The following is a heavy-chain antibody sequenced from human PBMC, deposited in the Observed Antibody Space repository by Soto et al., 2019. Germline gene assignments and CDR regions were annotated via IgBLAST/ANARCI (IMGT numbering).Heavy chain of an antibody. J-gene: IGHJ4*02. V-gene: IGHV1-69*06. Sequence: GASVKVSCKASGGSFSTYAINWLRQAPGQGLEWMGGIIPLFGTENYAQNFQDRFTFTADKSTTTAYMEVSSVTAADTAVYYCARGTSWQLPFDYWGQGTLVTVSS. CDR1: GGSFSTYA. CDR2: IIPLFGTE. CDR3: ARGTSWQLPFDY. D-gene: IGHD6-13*01.